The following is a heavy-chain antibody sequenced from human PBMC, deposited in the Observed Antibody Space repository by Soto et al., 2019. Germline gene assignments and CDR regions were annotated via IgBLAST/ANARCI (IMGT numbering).Heavy chain of an antibody. Sequence: QVQLQESGPGLVKPSQTLSLTCTVSGGSISTGGYYWNWIRQHPGKGLEWIGYFYYSGSTYYNPSLNSRVTISVNTSKNKFSLKLSSVTAADTAVYYCARSVFPWGQGTLVTVSS. CDR1: GGSISTGGYY. CDR2: FYYSGST. V-gene: IGHV4-31*03. J-gene: IGHJ5*02. CDR3: ARSVFP.